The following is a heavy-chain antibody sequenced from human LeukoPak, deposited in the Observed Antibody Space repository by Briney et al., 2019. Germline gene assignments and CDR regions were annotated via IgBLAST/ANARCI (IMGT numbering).Heavy chain of an antibody. CDR2: ISGSGGST. CDR3: ARDPGGMIAANPFDI. CDR1: GFTFSSYA. J-gene: IGHJ3*02. D-gene: IGHD6-13*01. Sequence: GGSLRLSCAASGFTFSSYAMSWVRQAPGKGLEWVSAISGSGGSTYYADSVKGRFTISRDNSKNTLYLQMNSLRAEDTAVYYCARDPGGMIAANPFDIWGQGTMVTVSS. V-gene: IGHV3-23*01.